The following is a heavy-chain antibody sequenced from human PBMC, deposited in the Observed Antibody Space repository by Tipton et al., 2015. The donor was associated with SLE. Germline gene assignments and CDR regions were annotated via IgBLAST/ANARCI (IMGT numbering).Heavy chain of an antibody. V-gene: IGHV4-4*07. D-gene: IGHD3-10*01. CDR3: ARGVPGTGFDY. CDR1: GGSITTYY. J-gene: IGHJ4*02. CDR2: ISTTGST. Sequence: TLSLTCSVSGGSITTYYWHWIRQPAGKGLEWIGLISTTGSTTFNPSLRSRVTMSRDTSKNQLSLKLSSVTATDTAVYYCARGVPGTGFDYWGQGTLVTVSS.